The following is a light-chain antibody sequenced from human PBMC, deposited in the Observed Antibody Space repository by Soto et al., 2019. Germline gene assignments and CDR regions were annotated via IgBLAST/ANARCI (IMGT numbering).Light chain of an antibody. Sequence: TLKPSEVRGSAGKRATRSCTASQSVSTNLAWYQQKHGQAPRLLIYGASTRATGIPARFSGTGSGTELTLTFARLKPEDGVTDSSQQPDSTPGTFPRGT. CDR1: QSVSTN. V-gene: IGKV3-15*01. J-gene: IGKJ4*02. CDR2: GAS. CDR3: QQPDSTPGT.